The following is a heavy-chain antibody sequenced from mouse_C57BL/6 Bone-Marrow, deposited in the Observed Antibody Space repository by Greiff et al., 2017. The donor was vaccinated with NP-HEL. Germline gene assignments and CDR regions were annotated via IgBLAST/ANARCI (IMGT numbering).Heavy chain of an antibody. D-gene: IGHD1-1*01. V-gene: IGHV1-82*01. CDR2: IYPGDGDT. J-gene: IGHJ2*01. CDR1: GYAFSSSW. Sequence: VKLQESGPELVKPGASVKISCKASGYAFSSSWMNWVKQRPGKGLEWIGRIYPGDGDTNYNGKFKGKATLTADKSSSTAYMQLSSLTSEDSAVYFCARPYYYGSPYYFDYWGQGTTLTVSS. CDR3: ARPYYYGSPYYFDY.